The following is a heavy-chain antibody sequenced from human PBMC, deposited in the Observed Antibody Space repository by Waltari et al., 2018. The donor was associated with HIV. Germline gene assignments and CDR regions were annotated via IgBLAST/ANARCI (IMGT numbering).Heavy chain of an antibody. CDR1: GFTVSSYA. CDR3: ARERFGSSYFGY. J-gene: IGHJ4*02. D-gene: IGHD6-6*01. CDR2: ISSSSTTI. Sequence: EVQLVESGGVLVQPGGSLRCSCAASGFTVSSYAMIWGRQAPGKGLEWVSYISSSSTTINYADSVKGRFTISRDNAKNLLYLQMSSLRAEDTAVYFCARERFGSSYFGYWGQGTLVTVSS. V-gene: IGHV3-48*04.